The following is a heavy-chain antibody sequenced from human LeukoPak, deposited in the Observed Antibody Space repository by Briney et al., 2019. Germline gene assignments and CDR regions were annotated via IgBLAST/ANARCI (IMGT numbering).Heavy chain of an antibody. CDR2: IYYSGST. CDR3: AREEHCGGDCYDYYYYYYMDV. J-gene: IGHJ6*03. CDR1: GGSISSSSYY. D-gene: IGHD2-21*02. V-gene: IGHV4-39*07. Sequence: SETLSLTCTVSGGSISSSSYYWGWIRQPPGKGLEWIGSIYYSGSTYYNPSLKSRVTISVDTSKNQFSLKLSSVTAADTAVYYCAREEHCGGDCYDYYYYYYMDVWGKGTTVTVSS.